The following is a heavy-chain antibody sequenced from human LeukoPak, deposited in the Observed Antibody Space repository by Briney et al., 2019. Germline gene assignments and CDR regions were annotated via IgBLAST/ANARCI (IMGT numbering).Heavy chain of an antibody. CDR3: ARERVTMVRGVISYYYYNGMDV. CDR1: GFTFSSYW. D-gene: IGHD3-10*01. V-gene: IGHV3-74*03. CDR2: INSDGSST. Sequence: PGGSLRLSCAASGFTFSSYWMHWVRQAPGKGLVWVSRINSDGSSTTYADSVKGRFTISRDNAKNTLYLQMNSLRAEDTAVYYCARERVTMVRGVISYYYYNGMDVWGQGTTVTVSS. J-gene: IGHJ6*02.